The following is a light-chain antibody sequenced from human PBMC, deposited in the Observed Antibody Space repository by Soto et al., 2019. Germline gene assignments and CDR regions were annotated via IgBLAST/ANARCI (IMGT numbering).Light chain of an antibody. Sequence: EIVMTQSPATLSVSPGERATLSCRASQSVSSNLAWYQKKPGQAPRLLIYGASTRATGIPARFSGSGSGTEFTLNISSLQAEDFAVCYCQQYNNWPYTFGQGTKLEIK. J-gene: IGKJ2*01. CDR1: QSVSSN. CDR3: QQYNNWPYT. V-gene: IGKV3-15*01. CDR2: GAS.